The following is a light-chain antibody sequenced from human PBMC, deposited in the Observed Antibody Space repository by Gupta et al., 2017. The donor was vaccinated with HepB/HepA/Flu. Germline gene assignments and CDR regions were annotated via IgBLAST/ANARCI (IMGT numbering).Light chain of an antibody. CDR3: GTWDSSLSVGV. CDR2: DNN. J-gene: IGLJ2*01. CDR1: SSKIGNNF. V-gene: IGLV1-51*01. Sequence: QSMLTQPPSVSAAPGQKVTISCSGSSSKIGNNFVSWSQQLPGTAPKLLIYDNNKRPSGIPARFSGSKSGTSATLGISGLQTGDEADYYCGTWDSSLSVGVFGGGTKLTVL.